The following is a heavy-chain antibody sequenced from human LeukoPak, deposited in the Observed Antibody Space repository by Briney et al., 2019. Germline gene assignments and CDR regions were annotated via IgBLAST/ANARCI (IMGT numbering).Heavy chain of an antibody. J-gene: IGHJ5*02. CDR2: IIPILGIA. Sequence: SVKLSCKASGGTFSSYAISWVRQAPGQGLEWMGRIIPILGIANYAQKFQGRVTITADKSTSTAYMELSSLRSEDTAVYYCARVVAAGSLNWFDPWGQGTLVTVSS. CDR3: ARVVAAGSLNWFDP. CDR1: GGTFSSYA. V-gene: IGHV1-69*04. D-gene: IGHD3-10*01.